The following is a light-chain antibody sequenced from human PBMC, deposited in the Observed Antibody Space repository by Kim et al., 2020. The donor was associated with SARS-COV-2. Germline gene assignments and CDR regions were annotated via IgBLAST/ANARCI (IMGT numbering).Light chain of an antibody. CDR2: EDN. CDR1: SGGNASNY. J-gene: IGLJ3*02. Sequence: KTVTISCSGSSGGNASNYVQWYQQRPGSAPTSGIYEDNQRASAGADRFSCSIDSSSGSASLTSSGRKTKDEADYYCQSYDGSDQGVFGGGTQLTVL. CDR3: QSYDGSDQGV. V-gene: IGLV6-57*02.